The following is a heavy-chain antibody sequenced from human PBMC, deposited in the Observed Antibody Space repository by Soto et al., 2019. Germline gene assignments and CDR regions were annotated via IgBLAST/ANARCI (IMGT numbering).Heavy chain of an antibody. Sequence: SVKVSCKXSGGTFSSYAISWVRQAPGQGLEWMGGIIPIFGTANYAQKFQGRVTITADESTSTAYMELSSLRSEDTAVYYCARGQPLSRPRGYSYGFNWFDPWGQGTLVTAPQ. CDR3: ARGQPLSRPRGYSYGFNWFDP. CDR1: GGTFSSYA. CDR2: IIPIFGTA. D-gene: IGHD5-18*01. V-gene: IGHV1-69*13. J-gene: IGHJ5*02.